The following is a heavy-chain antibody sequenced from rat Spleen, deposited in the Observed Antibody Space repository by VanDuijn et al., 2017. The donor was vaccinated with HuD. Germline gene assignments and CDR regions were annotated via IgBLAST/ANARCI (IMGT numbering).Heavy chain of an antibody. CDR2: ISPSGGST. J-gene: IGHJ2*01. D-gene: IGHD1-10*01. V-gene: IGHV5-25*01. CDR1: GFTFSDYG. Sequence: EVQLVESGGGLVQPGRSMKLSCAASGFTFSDYGMAWVLQAPTKGLEWVATISPSGGSTHYRDSVKGRFTISRDNAESTLYLQMDSLRSEDTATYYCARHGVITTTYFDYWGQGVMVTVSS. CDR3: ARHGVITTTYFDY.